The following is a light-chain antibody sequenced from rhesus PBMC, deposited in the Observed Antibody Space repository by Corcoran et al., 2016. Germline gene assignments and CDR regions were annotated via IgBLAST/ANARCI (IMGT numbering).Light chain of an antibody. CDR1: QGINSY. CDR2: DAS. J-gene: IGKJ1*01. V-gene: IGKV1-38*01. CDR3: QQRNGYPRP. Sequence: DIQLTQSPSSLSASVGDRVTITCRASQGINSYLAWYQQKSGNAPNLLIYDASNLQRGVPSRFSGRGSGSEFTLTISRLQPEDFATDYCQQRNGYPRPFGQGTKVEIK.